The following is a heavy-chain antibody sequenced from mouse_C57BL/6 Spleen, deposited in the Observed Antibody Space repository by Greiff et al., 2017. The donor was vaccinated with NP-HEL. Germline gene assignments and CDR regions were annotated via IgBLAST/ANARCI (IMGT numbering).Heavy chain of an antibody. Sequence: QVQLQQPGAELVMPGASVKLSCKASGYTFTSYWMHWVKQRPGQGLEWIGEIDPSDSYTKYNQKFKGKSTLTVDKSSSTAYMQLSSLTSEDSAVYYCASRNYAMDYWGQGTSVTVSS. CDR2: IDPSDSYT. CDR3: ASRNYAMDY. J-gene: IGHJ4*01. CDR1: GYTFTSYW. V-gene: IGHV1-69*01.